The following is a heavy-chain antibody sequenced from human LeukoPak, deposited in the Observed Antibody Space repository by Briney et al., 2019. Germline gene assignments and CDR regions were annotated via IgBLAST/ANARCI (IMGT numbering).Heavy chain of an antibody. CDR1: GGTFSSYA. J-gene: IGHJ4*02. Sequence: ASVKVSCKASGGTFSSYAISWVRQAPGQGLEWMGGIIPIFGTANYAQKFQGRVTITADESTSTAYMELSSLRSEDTAVYYCARERGLLTDFDYWGQGTLVTVSS. V-gene: IGHV1-69*13. CDR2: IIPIFGTA. D-gene: IGHD3-10*01. CDR3: ARERGLLTDFDY.